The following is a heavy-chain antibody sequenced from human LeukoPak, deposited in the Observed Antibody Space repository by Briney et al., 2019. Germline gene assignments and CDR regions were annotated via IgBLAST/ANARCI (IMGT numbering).Heavy chain of an antibody. CDR3: ARNYLGRSRIISFFDS. J-gene: IGHJ4*02. CDR2: ISYDGGSE. D-gene: IGHD5-24*01. Sequence: GGSLRLSCAASGFVISDYAIHWVLQAPGKGLEWVAVISYDGGSEHYLDSVKGRFTISRDNSKNTVYLQMNSPRGEDTARYYCARNYLGRSRIISFFDSWGQGTPVTVSS. V-gene: IGHV3-30*04. CDR1: GFVISDYA.